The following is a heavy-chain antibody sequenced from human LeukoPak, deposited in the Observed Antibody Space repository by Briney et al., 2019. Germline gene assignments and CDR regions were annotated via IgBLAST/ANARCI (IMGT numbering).Heavy chain of an antibody. CDR2: IYYSGST. CDR1: GGSISSYF. Sequence: SETLSLTCTVSGGSISSYFWSWIRQPPGKGLEWIWYIYYSGSTNYNPSLKSRVTISVDTSKNQFSLKLSSVTAADTAVYYCARALGGCSGGSCGYHFDYWGQGTLVTVSS. J-gene: IGHJ4*02. CDR3: ARALGGCSGGSCGYHFDY. V-gene: IGHV4-59*01. D-gene: IGHD2-15*01.